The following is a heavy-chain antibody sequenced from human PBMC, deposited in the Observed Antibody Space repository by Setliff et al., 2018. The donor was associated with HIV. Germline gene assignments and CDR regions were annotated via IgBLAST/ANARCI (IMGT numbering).Heavy chain of an antibody. V-gene: IGHV1-69*13. CDR1: GGTFSSYA. D-gene: IGHD4-17*01. CDR2: IIPIFGTA. CDR3: ARGGEMTTVVSLDC. J-gene: IGHJ4*02. Sequence: SVKVSCKASGGTFSSYAISWVRQAPGQGLEWMGGIIPIFGTANYAQKFQGRVTITADESTSTAYMELSSLRSEDTAVYYCARGGEMTTVVSLDCWGQGTLVTVSS.